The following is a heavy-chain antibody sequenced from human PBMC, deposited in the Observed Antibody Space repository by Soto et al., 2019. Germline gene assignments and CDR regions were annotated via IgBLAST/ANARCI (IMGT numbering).Heavy chain of an antibody. CDR2: ISSSGAYT. V-gene: IGHV3-48*03. D-gene: IGHD2-8*01. CDR1: GFTFSSYE. CDR3: AHPRGYGVFDAYDI. Sequence: PGGSLRLSCAASGFTFSSYEMNWVRQAPGKGLEWVSYISSSGAYTYYADSVKGRFTVSRDNSVNALYLQMNSLRIEDTAVYYCAHPRGYGVFDAYDIWGQGTMVTVSS. J-gene: IGHJ3*02.